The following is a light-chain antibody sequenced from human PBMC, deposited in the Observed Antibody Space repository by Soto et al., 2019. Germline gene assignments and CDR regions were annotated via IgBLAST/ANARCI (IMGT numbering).Light chain of an antibody. Sequence: QSVLTQPSSVSGSPGQSITITCTGTSSDVGGYNYVSWYQHHPGKAPKLMIYEVSNRPSGISNRFSGSKSGNTASLTISGLQTEDEADYYCSSYTSSSTLFGTGNKVTVL. CDR2: EVS. CDR1: SSDVGGYNY. CDR3: SSYTSSSTL. J-gene: IGLJ1*01. V-gene: IGLV2-14*01.